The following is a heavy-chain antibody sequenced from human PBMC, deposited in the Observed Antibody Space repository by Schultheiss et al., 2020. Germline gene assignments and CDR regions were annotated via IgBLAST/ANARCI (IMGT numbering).Heavy chain of an antibody. CDR1: GFTFSSYE. J-gene: IGHJ6*02. CDR2: ISSSGSTI. D-gene: IGHD3-3*01. V-gene: IGHV3-48*03. Sequence: WGSLRLSCAASGFTFSSYEMNWVRQAPGKGLEWVSYISSSGSTIYYADSVKGRFTISRDNAKNSLYLQMNSLRAEDTAVYYCARDPSLSILEWYYGMDVWGQGSTVTVSS. CDR3: ARDPSLSILEWYYGMDV.